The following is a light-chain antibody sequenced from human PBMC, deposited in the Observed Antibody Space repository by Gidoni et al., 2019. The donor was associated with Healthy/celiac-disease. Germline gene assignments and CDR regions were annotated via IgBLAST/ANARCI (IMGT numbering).Light chain of an antibody. Sequence: DIQMTQSPSTLSASVGDRVTITCRASQSISSWLAWYQQKPGKAPKLLLYKASSLESGVPSRFSDSGSGTEFTLTISSLQPDDFATYYCQQYNSYSRMYTFGQGTKLEIK. J-gene: IGKJ2*01. V-gene: IGKV1-5*03. CDR1: QSISSW. CDR2: KAS. CDR3: QQYNSYSRMYT.